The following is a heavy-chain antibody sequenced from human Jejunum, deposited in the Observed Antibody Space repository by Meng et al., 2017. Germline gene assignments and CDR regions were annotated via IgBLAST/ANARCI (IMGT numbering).Heavy chain of an antibody. CDR2: IYPSDSET. CDR1: GYRFTSNW. J-gene: IGHJ4*02. Sequence: GESLKISCKASGYRFTSNWIGWVRQMPEKGLEWMGIIYPSDSETRYSPSFQGHVTISADKSISTAYLQWSSLKASDTAMYYCARLYSGSYADHFDYWGQGTLVTVSS. CDR3: ARLYSGSYADHFDY. V-gene: IGHV5-51*01. D-gene: IGHD1-26*01.